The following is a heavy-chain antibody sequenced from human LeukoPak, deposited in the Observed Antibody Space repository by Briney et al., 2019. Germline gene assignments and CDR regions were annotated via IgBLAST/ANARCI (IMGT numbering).Heavy chain of an antibody. CDR3: ASWAYSSSWSNWFDP. CDR1: GGSISSYY. CDR2: IYYSGST. D-gene: IGHD6-13*01. V-gene: IGHV4-59*01. Sequence: PSETLSLTCTVSGGSISSYYWSWIRQPPGKGLEWIGHIYYSGSTNYNPSLKSRVTISVDTPKNQFSLKLSSVTAADTAVYYCASWAYSSSWSNWFDPWGQGTLVTVSS. J-gene: IGHJ5*02.